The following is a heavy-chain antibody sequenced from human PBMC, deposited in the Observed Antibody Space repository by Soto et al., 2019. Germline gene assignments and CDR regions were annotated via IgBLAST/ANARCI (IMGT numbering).Heavy chain of an antibody. CDR3: ARATSVDAY. Sequence: EVQLVESGGDLVQPGGSLRLSCAASGFAFSGDWMSWVRQAPGKGREGVANIKQDGSEKYYVDSVKGRFTISRDNAKNSLYLQMNSLRVEDTAVYYCARATSVDAYWGQGTLVTVSS. D-gene: IGHD5-12*01. CDR1: GFAFSGDW. CDR2: IKQDGSEK. V-gene: IGHV3-7*01. J-gene: IGHJ4*02.